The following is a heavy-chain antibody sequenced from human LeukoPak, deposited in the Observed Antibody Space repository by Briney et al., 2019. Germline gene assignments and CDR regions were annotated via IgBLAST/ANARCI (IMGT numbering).Heavy chain of an antibody. Sequence: GRSLRLSCAASGFTFRSYGMHWVRQAPGKGLEWVAVIWYDGSNKYYADSVKGRFTISRDNSKNTLYLQMNSLRAEDTAVYYCARERGYSGYDYFIDSPSDYWGQGTLVTVSS. D-gene: IGHD5-12*01. CDR1: GFTFRSYG. CDR3: ARERGYSGYDYFIDSPSDY. J-gene: IGHJ4*02. CDR2: IWYDGSNK. V-gene: IGHV3-33*01.